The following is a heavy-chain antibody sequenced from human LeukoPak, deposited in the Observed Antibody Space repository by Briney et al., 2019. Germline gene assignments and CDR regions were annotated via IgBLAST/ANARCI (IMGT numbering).Heavy chain of an antibody. CDR3: ARQWIQLWFSPYNWFDP. CDR2: IYYSGST. D-gene: IGHD5-18*01. CDR1: GGSISSSSYY. Sequence: PSETLSLTCTDSGGSISSSSYYWGCIRQPPGKGLEWIGSIYYSGSTYYNPSLKSRVTISVDTSKNQFSLKLSSVTAADTAVYYCARQWIQLWFSPYNWFDPWGQGTLVTVSS. V-gene: IGHV4-39*01. J-gene: IGHJ5*02.